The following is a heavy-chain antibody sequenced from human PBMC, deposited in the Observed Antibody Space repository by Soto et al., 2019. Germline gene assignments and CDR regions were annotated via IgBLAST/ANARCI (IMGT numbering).Heavy chain of an antibody. CDR1: GGSISSSSYY. CDR2: IYYSGST. Sequence: QLQLQESGPGLVKPSETLSLTCTVSGGSISSSSYYWGWIRQPPGKGLEWIGSIYYSGSTYYNPSLKSRVNISVDTSKNQFSLKLSSVTAADTAVYYYASLGYCSSTSCYTLPDYWGQGTLVTVSS. J-gene: IGHJ4*02. V-gene: IGHV4-39*01. CDR3: ASLGYCSSTSCYTLPDY. D-gene: IGHD2-2*02.